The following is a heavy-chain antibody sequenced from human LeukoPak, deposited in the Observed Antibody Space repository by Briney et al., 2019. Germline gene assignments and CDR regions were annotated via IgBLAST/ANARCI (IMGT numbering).Heavy chain of an antibody. CDR3: ARVRPGHYFDY. J-gene: IGHJ4*02. D-gene: IGHD6-6*01. CDR1: GVTLSIYW. CDR2: IKEDGSEE. Sequence: GGTLRLSHTASGVTLSIYWTSWVRHAPGKGLEWVASIKEDGSEEHYVDSVKGRFTISRDNARNAVHVQMNSLRAEDTAVYFCARVRPGHYFDYWGQGALVTVSS. V-gene: IGHV3-7*01.